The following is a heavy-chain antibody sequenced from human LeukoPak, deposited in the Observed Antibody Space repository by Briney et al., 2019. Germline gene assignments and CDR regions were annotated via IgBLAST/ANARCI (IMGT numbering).Heavy chain of an antibody. J-gene: IGHJ4*02. CDR2: IIPIFNTP. D-gene: IGHD6-19*01. CDR1: GGTFSSYA. Sequence: ASVTVSCKASGGTFSSYAFNWVRQAPGQGLEWMGGIIPIFNTPNYAQKFQGRVTITADESTSTAYMELSSLRSEDTAIYYCTTRHTSGWALGYWGQGTLVTVSS. CDR3: TTRHTSGWALGY. V-gene: IGHV1-69*13.